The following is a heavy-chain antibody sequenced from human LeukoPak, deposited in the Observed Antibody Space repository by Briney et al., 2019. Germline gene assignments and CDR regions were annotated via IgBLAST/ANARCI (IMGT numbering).Heavy chain of an antibody. D-gene: IGHD5-24*01. J-gene: IGHJ2*01. CDR3: ARRIRDAYNLAPGYWYFDL. CDR1: GYSISSGYY. V-gene: IGHV4-38-2*01. CDR2: IYHSGST. Sequence: PSETLSLTCGVSGYSISSGYYWGWIRQPPGKGLEWIGNIYHSGSTYYNPSLKSRVTMSLDTSNNQFSLKLTSVTAADTAVYYCARRIRDAYNLAPGYWYFDLWGRGTLVTVSS.